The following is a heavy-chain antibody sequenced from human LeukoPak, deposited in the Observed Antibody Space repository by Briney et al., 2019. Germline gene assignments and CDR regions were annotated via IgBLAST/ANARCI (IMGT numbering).Heavy chain of an antibody. V-gene: IGHV3-11*01. CDR1: GFTFSDYY. D-gene: IGHD3-22*01. CDR3: ARDSSGYLPFDY. Sequence: TGGSLRLSCAASGFTFSDYYMSWLRQAPGKGLEWVSYISSSGSTIYYADSVKGRFTISRDNAKNSLYLQMNSLRAEDTAVYYCARDSSGYLPFDYWGQGTLVTVSS. J-gene: IGHJ4*02. CDR2: ISSSGSTI.